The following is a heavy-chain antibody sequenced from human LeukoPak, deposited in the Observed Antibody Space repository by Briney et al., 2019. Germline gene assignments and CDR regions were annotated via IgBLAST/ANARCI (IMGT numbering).Heavy chain of an antibody. D-gene: IGHD2-2*02. CDR3: ARRGSSISCYTL. V-gene: IGHV4-34*01. J-gene: IGHJ4*02. Sequence: SETLSLTCAVYGGSFSGYYWSWIRQPPGKGLEWIGEINHSGNTNYNPSLKSRVTISVDTSKNQFSLKLSSVTAADTAVYYCARRGSSISCYTLWGQGTLVTVSS. CDR1: GGSFSGYY. CDR2: INHSGNT.